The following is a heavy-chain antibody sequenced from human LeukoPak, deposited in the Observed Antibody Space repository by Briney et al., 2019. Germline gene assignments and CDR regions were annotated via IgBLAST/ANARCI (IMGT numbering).Heavy chain of an antibody. CDR2: ISSHGDNT. J-gene: IGHJ6*04. D-gene: IGHD3-10*02. V-gene: IGHV3-43*01. Sequence: GGSLRLSCVASGFSFDDYTMYWVRQVPGKGLEWVSLISSHGDNTYYADSVEGRFTVSRDNSKNSLFLQMSSLRTEDTAVYYCAELGITMIGGVWGKGTTVTISS. CDR3: AELGITMIGGV. CDR1: GFSFDDYT.